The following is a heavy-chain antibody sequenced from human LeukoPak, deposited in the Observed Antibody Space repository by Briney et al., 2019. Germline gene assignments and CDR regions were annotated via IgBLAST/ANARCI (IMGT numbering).Heavy chain of an antibody. Sequence: VASVKVSCKASGYTFTNYGISWVRQAPGQGLEWMGWTITYNGNTKYVQKLQGRVTMTTDTSTNTAYMELRSLRSDDTAVYYCARDPAMVAEFDYWGQGTLVTVSS. CDR1: GYTFTNYG. D-gene: IGHD2-15*01. CDR3: ARDPAMVAEFDY. V-gene: IGHV1-18*01. CDR2: TITYNGNT. J-gene: IGHJ4*02.